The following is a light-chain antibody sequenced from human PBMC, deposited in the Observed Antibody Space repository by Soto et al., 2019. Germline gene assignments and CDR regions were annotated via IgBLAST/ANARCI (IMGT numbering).Light chain of an antibody. Sequence: DIQMTQSPSSLSASVGDRVTITCRASQSISWWLAWYQQKPGKAPKLLIYDASSLGSGVPSRFSGSGSGTEFTLTISNLQPDDFASYYCQQYKNYPWTCGQGTKVEIK. V-gene: IGKV1-5*01. CDR2: DAS. J-gene: IGKJ1*01. CDR1: QSISWW. CDR3: QQYKNYPWT.